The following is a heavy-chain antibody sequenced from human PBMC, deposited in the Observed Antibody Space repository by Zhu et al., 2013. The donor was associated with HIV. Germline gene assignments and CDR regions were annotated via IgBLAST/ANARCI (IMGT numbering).Heavy chain of an antibody. V-gene: IGHV1-46*01. CDR1: GYTFTSYY. D-gene: IGHD6-13*01. J-gene: IGHJ6*03. Sequence: QVQLVQSGAEVKKPGASVKVSCKASGYTFTSYYMHWVRQAPGQGLEWMGIINPSGGSTSYAQKFQGRVTMTRDTSTSTVYMELSSLRSEDTAVYYCAREGVIAASTGYYMDVWGKGTTVTVSS. CDR3: AREGVIAASTGYYMDV. CDR2: INPSGGST.